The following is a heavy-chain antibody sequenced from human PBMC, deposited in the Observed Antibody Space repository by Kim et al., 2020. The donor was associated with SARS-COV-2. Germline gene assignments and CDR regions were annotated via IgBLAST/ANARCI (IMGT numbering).Heavy chain of an antibody. V-gene: IGHV4-39*01. CDR1: GGSVSSSSYY. Sequence: SETLSLTCTVSGGSVSSSSYYWGWIRQPPGKGLEWIGNIYYTGSTYYNPSLKSRVTISVDTSKNQFSLKLSSLTAADTAVYYVARLEYSSSSRLFDPWGQGTLVTVSS. D-gene: IGHD6-6*01. CDR3: ARLEYSSSSRLFDP. J-gene: IGHJ5*02. CDR2: IYYTGST.